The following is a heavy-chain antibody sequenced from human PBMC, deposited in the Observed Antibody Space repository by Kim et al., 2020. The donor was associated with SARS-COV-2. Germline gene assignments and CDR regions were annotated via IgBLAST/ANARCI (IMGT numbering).Heavy chain of an antibody. CDR2: FDLGDSYS. V-gene: IGHV5-10-1*01. J-gene: IGHJ4*02. CDR3: ARVTLSMLEF. D-gene: IGHD3-10*02. Sequence: GESLKISCKTSGYNFTNYCLTWVRQRPGKGLECMGSFDLGDSYSNYGPSFQGHVSISADKSTNNAFLQWSSLEASDTATYYCARVTLSMLEFWGQGTLVAVSS. CDR1: GYNFTNYC.